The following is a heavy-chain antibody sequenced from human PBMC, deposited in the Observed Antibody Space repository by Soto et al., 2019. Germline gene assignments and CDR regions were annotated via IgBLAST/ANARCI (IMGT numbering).Heavy chain of an antibody. CDR3: ARVDAYCGGDCYPHFDY. CDR2: INHSGST. Sequence: QVQLQQWGAGLLKPSETLSLTCAVYGGSFSGYYWSWIRQPPGKGLEWIGEINHSGSTNYNPSLKSRVTISVDTSKNQVSLKLSSVTAADTAVYYCARVDAYCGGDCYPHFDYWGQGTLVTVSS. CDR1: GGSFSGYY. J-gene: IGHJ4*02. V-gene: IGHV4-34*01. D-gene: IGHD2-21*02.